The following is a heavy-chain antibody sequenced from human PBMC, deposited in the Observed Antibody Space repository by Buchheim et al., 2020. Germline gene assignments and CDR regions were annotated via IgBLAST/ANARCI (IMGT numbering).Heavy chain of an antibody. D-gene: IGHD2-15*01. CDR2: IYYSGKT. V-gene: IGHV4-39*01. Sequence: QLQVQEPGPELVKPSETLSLTCSVSGGSISSSNHYWGWLRQPPGKGLEWIGSIYYSGKTYYNPSFKSRVTLSVETSKNQFSLNLVSVTAADTAVYYCARLGLLAGCNDWFDPWGQGTL. J-gene: IGHJ5*02. CDR1: GGSISSSNHY. CDR3: ARLGLLAGCNDWFDP.